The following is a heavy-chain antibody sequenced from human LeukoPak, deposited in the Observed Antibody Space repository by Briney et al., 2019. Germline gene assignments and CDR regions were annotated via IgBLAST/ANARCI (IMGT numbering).Heavy chain of an antibody. CDR3: AKMTLVYYGSGSYEDY. D-gene: IGHD3-10*01. CDR2: ISGSGGST. J-gene: IGHJ4*02. CDR1: GFTFSSYA. Sequence: GGSLRLSCAASGFTFSSYAMSWVRQAPGKGLEWVSAISGSGGSTYYADSVKGRFTISRDNSENTLYLQMNSLRAEDTAVYYCAKMTLVYYGSGSYEDYWGQGALVTVSS. V-gene: IGHV3-23*01.